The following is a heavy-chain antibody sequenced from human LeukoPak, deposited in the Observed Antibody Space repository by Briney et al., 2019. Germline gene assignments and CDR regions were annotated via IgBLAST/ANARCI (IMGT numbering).Heavy chain of an antibody. CDR3: ARDCSSTSCYDY. Sequence: GGSLRLSCAASGFTFSSYSMNWVRQAPGKGLEWVSSISSSSSYIYYADSVKGRFTISRDNAKNSLYLQMNSLRAEDTAVYYCARDCSSTSCYDYWGPGTLVTVSS. J-gene: IGHJ4*02. V-gene: IGHV3-21*01. CDR2: ISSSSSYI. D-gene: IGHD2-2*01. CDR1: GFTFSSYS.